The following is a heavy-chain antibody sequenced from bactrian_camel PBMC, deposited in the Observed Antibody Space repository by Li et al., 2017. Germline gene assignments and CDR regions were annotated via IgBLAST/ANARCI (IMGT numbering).Heavy chain of an antibody. D-gene: IGHD1*01. CDR1: GLPYSTYYC. CDR2: IDSDGNP. V-gene: IGHV3S26*01. J-gene: IGHJ4*01. CDR3: ATDAPGYDGTHYAGGYKY. Sequence: QVQLVESGGGSVQVGGSLTLSCAASGLPYSTYYCMGWFRQAPGKEREGVAAIDSDGNPSYTDSVKGRFTISQDKAKNTYYLRMNSLRSEDTALYYCATDAPGYDGTHYAGGYKYWGQGTQVTVS.